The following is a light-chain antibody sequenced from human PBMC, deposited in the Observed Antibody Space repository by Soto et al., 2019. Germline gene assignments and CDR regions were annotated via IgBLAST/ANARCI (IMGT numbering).Light chain of an antibody. Sequence: QSVLTQPPSVSAAPGQKVTISCSGSSSNIGNNYVSWYQQLPGTAPKLLIYDNNKPTSGIPDRFSGSKSGTSATLGITGLPTGDEADYYCGTWDSSLSAVVFGGGTKLTVL. CDR1: SSNIGNNY. V-gene: IGLV1-51*01. CDR3: GTWDSSLSAVV. CDR2: DNN. J-gene: IGLJ2*01.